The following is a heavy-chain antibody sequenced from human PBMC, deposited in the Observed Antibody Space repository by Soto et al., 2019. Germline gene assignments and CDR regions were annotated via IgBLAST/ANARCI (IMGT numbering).Heavy chain of an antibody. Sequence: GGSMRLACAVYRSKVSIHAVACDRQAPGKGREWVAVISGGGQSTHYVDAVKGRFTIARDNSKNMVFLQMNSLRIEDTALYFCAKVGVATDGDYFWGQGTVVTVSS. J-gene: IGHJ4*03. D-gene: IGHD3-3*01. CDR1: RSKVSIHA. V-gene: IGHV3-23*01. CDR2: ISGGGQST. CDR3: AKVGVATDGDYF.